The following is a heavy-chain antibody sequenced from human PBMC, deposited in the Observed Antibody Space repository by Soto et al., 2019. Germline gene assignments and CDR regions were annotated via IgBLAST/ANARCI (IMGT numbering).Heavy chain of an antibody. D-gene: IGHD6-13*01. J-gene: IGHJ6*02. Sequence: ASVKVSGKASGYTFPSYYMHWVRQAPGQGLEWMGIINPSGGSTSYAQKFQGRVTMTRDTSTSTVYMELSSLRSEDTAVYYCARDIIPAAAGTKSYYYGMDVWGQGTTVTVSS. CDR3: ARDIIPAAAGTKSYYYGMDV. CDR2: INPSGGST. V-gene: IGHV1-46*01. CDR1: GYTFPSYY.